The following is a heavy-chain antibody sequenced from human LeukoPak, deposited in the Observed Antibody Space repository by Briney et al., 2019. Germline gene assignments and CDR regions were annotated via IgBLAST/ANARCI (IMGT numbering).Heavy chain of an antibody. D-gene: IGHD3-16*02. Sequence: ASVKVSCTASGYTFTSYGISWVRQAPGQGLEWMGWISAYNGNTNYAQKLQGRVTMTTDTSTSTAYMELRSLRSDDTAVYYCARDQAFGGVIALDYWGQGTLVTVSS. V-gene: IGHV1-18*01. CDR2: ISAYNGNT. CDR1: GYTFTSYG. CDR3: ARDQAFGGVIALDY. J-gene: IGHJ4*02.